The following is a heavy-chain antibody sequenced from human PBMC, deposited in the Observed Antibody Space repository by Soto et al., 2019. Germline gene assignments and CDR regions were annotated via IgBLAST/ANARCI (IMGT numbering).Heavy chain of an antibody. D-gene: IGHD7-27*01. J-gene: IGHJ4*02. CDR2: ISYDGSNK. CDR3: AKVSGALGISDYFDY. V-gene: IGHV3-30*18. Sequence: GGSLRLSCAASGFTFSSYGMHWVRQAPGKGLEWVAVISYDGSNKYYADSVKGRFTISRDNSKNTLYLQMNSLRAEDTAVYYCAKVSGALGISDYFDYWGQGTLVTVSS. CDR1: GFTFSSYG.